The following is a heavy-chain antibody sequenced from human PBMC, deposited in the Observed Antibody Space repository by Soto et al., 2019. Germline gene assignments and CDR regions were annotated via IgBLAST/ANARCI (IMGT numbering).Heavy chain of an antibody. CDR1: GGSFSGYY. CDR2: INHSGST. V-gene: IGHV4-34*01. J-gene: IGHJ6*03. CDR3: ARGPFYYYGSGSYRYYYYMDV. Sequence: SETLSLTCAVYGGSFSGYYWSWIRQPPGKGLEWIGEINHSGSTNYNPSLKSRVTMSVDTSKNQFSLKLSSVTAADTAVYYCARGPFYYYGSGSYRYYYYMDVWGKGTTVTVS. D-gene: IGHD3-10*01.